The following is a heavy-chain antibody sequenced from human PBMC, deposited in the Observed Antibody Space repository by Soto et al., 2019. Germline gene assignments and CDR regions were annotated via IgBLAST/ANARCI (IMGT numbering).Heavy chain of an antibody. CDR2: IYSSGST. J-gene: IGHJ4*02. Sequence: PSETLSLTCTVSGGSIDNNYWNWIRQPPGRGLEWIASIYSSGSTNYNPSLKSRVTISVDTSNNRFSLRLSSVTAADTAVYYCARGFYDSGGYSSPFDYWGQGTLVTVSS. CDR1: GGSIDNNY. V-gene: IGHV4-59*01. CDR3: ARGFYDSGGYSSPFDY. D-gene: IGHD3-22*01.